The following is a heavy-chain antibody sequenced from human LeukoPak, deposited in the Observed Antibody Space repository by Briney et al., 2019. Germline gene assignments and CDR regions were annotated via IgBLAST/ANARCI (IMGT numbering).Heavy chain of an antibody. V-gene: IGHV3-30*02. CDR1: GFTFSSYG. CDR3: AKDRRGDYIWDY. J-gene: IGHJ4*02. CDR2: IRPDGSNK. Sequence: GGSLRLSCEASGFTFSSYGMHWVRQAPGKGLEWVTFIRPDGSNKNYADSVKGRFTISRDNSKNTLYLQMNSLRAEDTAVYYCAKDRRGDYIWDYWGQGTLVTVSS. D-gene: IGHD4-17*01.